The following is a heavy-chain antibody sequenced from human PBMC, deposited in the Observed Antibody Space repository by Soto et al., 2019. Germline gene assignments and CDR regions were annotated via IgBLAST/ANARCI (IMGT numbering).Heavy chain of an antibody. J-gene: IGHJ4*02. Sequence: GGPLRLCCSASGCNLSSYAMHWDRQAPGKGLEYVSAISSNGGSTYYADSVKGRFTISRDNSKNTLYLQMSSLRAEDTAVYYCVKDQKWLSISGQDYWGQGTLVTVAS. D-gene: IGHD6-19*01. CDR1: GCNLSSYA. CDR3: VKDQKWLSISGQDY. V-gene: IGHV3-64D*08. CDR2: ISSNGGST.